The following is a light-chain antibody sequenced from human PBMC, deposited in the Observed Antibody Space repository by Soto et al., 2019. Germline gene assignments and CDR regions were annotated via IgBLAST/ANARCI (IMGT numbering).Light chain of an antibody. J-gene: IGLJ3*02. V-gene: IGLV2-11*01. CDR1: SSDVGSYNH. CDR3: CSYTGSKTGV. CDR2: DVT. Sequence: QSALTQPRSVSGSPGQSVTISCTGTSSDVGSYNHVSWYQQHPAKAPKLIIYDVTKRPSGVPDRFSGSKSGNTASLTISGLQAEDEAGYYCCSYTGSKTGVFGGGTQLTVL.